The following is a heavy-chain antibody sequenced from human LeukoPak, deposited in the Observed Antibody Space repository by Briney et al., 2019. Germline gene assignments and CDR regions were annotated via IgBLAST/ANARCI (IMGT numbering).Heavy chain of an antibody. J-gene: IGHJ4*02. Sequence: GQSLRLSCTTSGFAFDDFAMSWVRQPAGKGLEWVGFIRRRAYGGAAEYAASVKGRFIISRDDSEGIAYLQMNSLKTEDTDVYYCSKNGLVDFDSWAQGSRVIVSP. CDR2: IRRRAYGGAA. CDR3: SKNGLVDFDS. CDR1: GFAFDDFA. V-gene: IGHV3-49*04.